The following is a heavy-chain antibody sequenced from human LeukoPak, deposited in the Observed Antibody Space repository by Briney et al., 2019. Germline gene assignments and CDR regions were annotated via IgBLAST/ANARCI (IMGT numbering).Heavy chain of an antibody. CDR2: IYPGDTDT. D-gene: IGHD4-17*01. V-gene: IGHV5-51*01. J-gene: IGHJ3*02. Sequence: GESLKISCKGSGYSFTSYWIGWVRQMPGKGLEWMGIIYPGDTDTRYSPSFQGQVTISADKSISTAYLQWSSLKASDTAMYYCATARFLNNDYGDPDAFDIWGQGTMVTVSS. CDR3: ATARFLNNDYGDPDAFDI. CDR1: GYSFTSYW.